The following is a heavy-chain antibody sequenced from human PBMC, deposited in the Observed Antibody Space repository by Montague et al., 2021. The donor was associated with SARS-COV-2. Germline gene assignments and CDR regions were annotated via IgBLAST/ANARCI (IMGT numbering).Heavy chain of an antibody. CDR2: IYYSGST. J-gene: IGHJ4*02. V-gene: IGHV4-39*07. CDR1: GGSISSSIYY. D-gene: IGHD6-6*01. CDR3: ARISGKRVLL. Sequence: SETLSLTCTVSGGSISSSIYYWGWIRQPPGKGLEWIGSIYYSGSTYYSPSLKSRVTISVDTSKNQFSLKLSSVTAADTAVYYCARISGKRVLLWGQGTLVTVSS.